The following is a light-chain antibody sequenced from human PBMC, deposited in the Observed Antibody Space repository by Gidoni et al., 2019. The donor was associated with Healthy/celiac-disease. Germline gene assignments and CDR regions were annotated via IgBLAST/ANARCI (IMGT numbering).Light chain of an antibody. V-gene: IGKV3-11*01. CDR1: QSVSSY. Sequence: EIELTQTPATLSLSPGQRATLSCRASQSVSSYLAWYQQKPGQAPRLLIYDASNRATGIPARFSGSGSGTDFTLTISSLAPEDFAVYYCQQRSNWPPTFGGGTKVEIK. CDR3: QQRSNWPPT. J-gene: IGKJ4*01. CDR2: DAS.